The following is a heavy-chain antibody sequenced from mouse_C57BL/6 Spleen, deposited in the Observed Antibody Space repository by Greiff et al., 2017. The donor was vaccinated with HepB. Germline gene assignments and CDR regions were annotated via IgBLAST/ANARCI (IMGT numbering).Heavy chain of an antibody. J-gene: IGHJ3*01. D-gene: IGHD1-1*01. CDR1: GYTFTDYY. CDR3: ARRYYGSSPWFAY. V-gene: IGHV1-26*01. CDR2: INPNNDGT. Sequence: VQLQQSGPELVKPGASVKISCKASGYTFTDYYMNWVKQSHGKSLEWIGDINPNNDGTSYNQKFKGKATLTVDKSSSTAYMELRSLTSEDSAVYYCARRYYGSSPWFAYWGQGTLVTVSA.